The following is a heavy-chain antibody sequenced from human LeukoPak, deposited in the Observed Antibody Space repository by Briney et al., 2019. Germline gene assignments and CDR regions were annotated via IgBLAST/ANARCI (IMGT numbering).Heavy chain of an antibody. CDR2: IYDSGST. CDR1: GGSISSYY. D-gene: IGHD6-19*01. CDR3: ARRIHTSGWYRDDY. J-gene: IGHJ4*02. Sequence: SETLSLTRSVSGGSISSYYWSWIRQPPGKGLEWIGYIYDSGSTSYNPSLNSRVTISIDVSKNQFSLKLSSVTAADTAVYYCARRIHTSGWYRDDYWGQGALVTVSS. V-gene: IGHV4-59*01.